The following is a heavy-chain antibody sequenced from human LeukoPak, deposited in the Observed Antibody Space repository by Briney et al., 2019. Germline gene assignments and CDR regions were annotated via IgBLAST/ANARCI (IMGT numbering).Heavy chain of an antibody. CDR1: GFTFSSYA. V-gene: IGHV3-23*01. D-gene: IGHD6-6*01. CDR3: AKGSSIAARLALPLYFDY. Sequence: PGGSLRLSCAASGFTFSSYAMSWVRQAPGKGLEWVSAISGSGGSTYYADSVKGRFTISRDNSKNTLYLQMNSLRAEDTAVYYCAKGSSIAARLALPLYFDYWGQGTLVTVSS. CDR2: ISGSGGST. J-gene: IGHJ4*02.